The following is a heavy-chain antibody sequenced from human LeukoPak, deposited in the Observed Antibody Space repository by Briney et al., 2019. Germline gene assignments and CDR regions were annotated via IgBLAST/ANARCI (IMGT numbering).Heavy chain of an antibody. V-gene: IGHV4-59*11. CDR3: SGRVCLTNYYYYMDV. CDR1: GGSISSHY. J-gene: IGHJ6*03. CDR2: IYYSGST. Sequence: PSETLSLTCTVSGGSISSHYWSWIRQPPGKGLEWIGYIYYSGSTNYNPSLKSRVTISVDTPKNQFSLKLSSMTAADTAVYYCSGRVCLTNYYYYMDVWGKGTTVTVSS. D-gene: IGHD3-16*01.